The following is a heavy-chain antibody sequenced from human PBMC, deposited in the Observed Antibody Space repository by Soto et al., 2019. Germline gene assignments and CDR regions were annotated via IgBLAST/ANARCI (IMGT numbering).Heavy chain of an antibody. D-gene: IGHD5-12*01. CDR1: GYTFTSYA. Sequence: ASVKVSCKASGYTFTSYAMHWVRQAPGQRLEWMGWINAGNGNTKYSQKFQGRVTITRDKSASTAYMELSSLRSEDTAVYYCARANSGYDEFGYWGQGTLVTVSS. CDR3: ARANSGYDEFGY. V-gene: IGHV1-3*01. J-gene: IGHJ4*02. CDR2: INAGNGNT.